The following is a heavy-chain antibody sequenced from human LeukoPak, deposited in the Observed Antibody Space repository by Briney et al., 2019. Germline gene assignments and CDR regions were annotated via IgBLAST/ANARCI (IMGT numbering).Heavy chain of an antibody. CDR2: IKQDGSEK. V-gene: IGHV3-7*01. J-gene: IGHJ4*02. CDR3: VRGSGYILDH. Sequence: PGGSLRLSCAASGFTFSSYGMHWVRQAPGKGLEWVAIIKQDGSEKRYVDSVKGRFTISRDNAKNSLDLQMNSLRVEDTAVYFCVRGSGYILDHWGQGTLVTVSS. D-gene: IGHD3-3*01. CDR1: GFTFSSYG.